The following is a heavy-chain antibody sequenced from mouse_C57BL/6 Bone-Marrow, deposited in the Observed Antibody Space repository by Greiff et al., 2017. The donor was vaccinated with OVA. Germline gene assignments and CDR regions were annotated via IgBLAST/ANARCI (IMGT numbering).Heavy chain of an antibody. CDR2: ISSGGSYT. Sequence: EVMLVESGGDLVKPGGSLKLSCAASGFTFSSYGMSWVRQTPDKRLEWVATISSGGSYTYYPDSVKGRFTISRDNAKNTLYLQMSSLKSEDTAMYYCARLLRHFDYWGQGTTLTVSS. J-gene: IGHJ2*01. CDR3: ARLLRHFDY. D-gene: IGHD1-2*01. V-gene: IGHV5-6*01. CDR1: GFTFSSYG.